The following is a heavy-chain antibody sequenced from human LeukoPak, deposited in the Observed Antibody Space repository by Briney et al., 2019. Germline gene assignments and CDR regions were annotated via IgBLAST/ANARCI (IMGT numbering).Heavy chain of an antibody. Sequence: GSLRLSCAASGFTFSSHEMNWVRQAPGKGLEWLSYISNSGGDINYADSVKGRFTISRDNAKNSLYLQMNSLRVEDTAVYYCARTLTTTYSWGQGTLVTVSS. V-gene: IGHV3-48*03. CDR2: ISNSGGDI. CDR1: GFTFSSHE. J-gene: IGHJ4*02. D-gene: IGHD4-17*01. CDR3: ARTLTTTYS.